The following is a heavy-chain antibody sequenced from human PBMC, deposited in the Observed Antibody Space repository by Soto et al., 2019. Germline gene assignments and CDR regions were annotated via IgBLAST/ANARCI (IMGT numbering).Heavy chain of an antibody. Sequence: SQTLSLTCAISGDSVSSNTAAWNWIRQSPSRGLEWLGRTYYRSKWYNDYAVSVESRITINPDTSKNQFSLQLNSVTPEDTAVYFCARDNERIAVASDYWGQGTLVTVSS. V-gene: IGHV6-1*01. D-gene: IGHD6-19*01. CDR1: GDSVSSNTAA. CDR2: TYYRSKWYN. J-gene: IGHJ4*02. CDR3: ARDNERIAVASDY.